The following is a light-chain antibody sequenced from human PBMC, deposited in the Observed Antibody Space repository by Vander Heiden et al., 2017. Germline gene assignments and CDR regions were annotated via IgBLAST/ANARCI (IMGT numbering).Light chain of an antibody. CDR3: QAQDSSSDLWV. CDR1: HIGSKS. V-gene: IGLV3-21*02. Sequence: SSVLTQPPSVSVAPGQTARITCGGNHIGSKSVNWYQQKPGQAPGLCVYDDSDRRAGIPERFSGSNSGNTATLTTTRVEAGDEADYYCQAQDSSSDLWVFGGGTKLTV. J-gene: IGLJ3*02. CDR2: DDS.